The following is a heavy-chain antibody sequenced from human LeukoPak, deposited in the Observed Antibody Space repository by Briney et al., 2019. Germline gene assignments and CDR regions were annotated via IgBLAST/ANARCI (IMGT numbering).Heavy chain of an antibody. V-gene: IGHV4-59*01. Sequence: SETLSLTRTVSGGSISSYYWSWIRQPPGKGLEWIGYIYYSGSTNYNPSLKSRVTISVDTSKNQFSLKLSSVIAADTAVYYCARDLGSTSHYMDYWGQGTLVTVSS. CDR2: IYYSGST. J-gene: IGHJ4*02. CDR3: ARDLGSTSHYMDY. D-gene: IGHD2-2*01. CDR1: GGSISSYY.